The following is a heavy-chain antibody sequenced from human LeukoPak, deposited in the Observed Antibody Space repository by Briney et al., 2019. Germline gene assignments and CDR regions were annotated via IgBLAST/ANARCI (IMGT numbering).Heavy chain of an antibody. Sequence: ASVTYPCKASGYIFTGFYMHWVRQAPGQGLEWMGWINPNSGGTDYAQKFQGRVTMTRDTSINTAYMELSRLISDDTAVYYCPRAPWYFGLWGRGTLVTVSS. CDR2: INPNSGGT. CDR3: PRAPWYFGL. CDR1: GYIFTGFY. V-gene: IGHV1-2*02. J-gene: IGHJ2*01.